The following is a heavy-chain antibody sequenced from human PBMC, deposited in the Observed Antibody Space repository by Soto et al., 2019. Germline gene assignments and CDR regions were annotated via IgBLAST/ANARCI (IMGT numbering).Heavy chain of an antibody. CDR3: ARVGSIEMSTIPVFDY. CDR2: LYSGGNT. CDR1: AFTVSTTY. V-gene: IGHV3-53*04. D-gene: IGHD3-10*01. J-gene: IGHJ4*02. Sequence: VQQSGGGLVQPGGSLRLSCAASAFTVSTTYMAWVRQAPGKGLEWVSLLYSGGNTFYADSVKGRFTISRHSSRNTVYLQMNSLRTEDTAVYYCARVGSIEMSTIPVFDYWGQGNVVTVSS.